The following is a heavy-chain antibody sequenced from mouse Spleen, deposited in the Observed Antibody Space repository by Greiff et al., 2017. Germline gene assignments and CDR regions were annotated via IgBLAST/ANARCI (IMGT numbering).Heavy chain of an antibody. CDR3: TRSGIATRYFDV. V-gene: IGHV1-15*01. D-gene: IGHD2-12*01. J-gene: IGHJ1*01. Sequence: QVQLQQSGAELVRLGASVTLSCKASGYTFTDYEMYWVQQTPVHGLEWFGAIDLETGGTAYNQRFKGKSILTAEKSSSTAYLELRSLTSEDSAVYYCTRSGIATRYFDVWGAGTAGTVSS. CDR1: GYTFTDYE. CDR2: IDLETGGT.